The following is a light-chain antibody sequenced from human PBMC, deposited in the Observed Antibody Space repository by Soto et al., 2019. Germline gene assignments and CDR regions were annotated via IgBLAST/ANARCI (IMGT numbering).Light chain of an antibody. CDR3: QQYFNWPLTWT. J-gene: IGKJ3*01. CDR2: GAS. V-gene: IGKV3-15*01. CDR1: QSVSSN. Sequence: EIVMTQSPATLSLSPGESATLSCRASQSVSSNLAWYQQKPGQAPRLLIHGASTRATGIPARFSGRGSGTEFTLTISSLQSEDFAFYYCQQYFNWPLTWTFGPGTKVDIK.